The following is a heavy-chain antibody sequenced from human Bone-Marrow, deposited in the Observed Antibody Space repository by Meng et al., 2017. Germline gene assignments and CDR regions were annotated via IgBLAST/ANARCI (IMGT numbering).Heavy chain of an antibody. CDR1: GYTFPDYY. CDR2: INPKSGDT. CDR3: ARDEDISAAGKLFGDY. J-gene: IGHJ4*02. Sequence: VQLGQSGAEVKKPGASVKVSCKASGYTFPDYYLHWVRRAPGQGLEWMGRINPKSGDTHYAQKFQGRVTMTGDTSISTAYMELSGLRSDDTAMYYCARDEDISAAGKLFGDYWGQGTLVTVSS. V-gene: IGHV1-2*06. D-gene: IGHD6-13*01.